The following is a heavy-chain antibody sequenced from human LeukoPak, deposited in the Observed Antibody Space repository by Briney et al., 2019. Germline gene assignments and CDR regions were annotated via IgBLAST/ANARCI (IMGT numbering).Heavy chain of an antibody. V-gene: IGHV3-30*04. CDR2: ISYDGSNK. Sequence: GRSLRLSCAASGFTFSSYAMHWVRQAPGKGLEWAAVISYDGSNKYYADSVKGRFTISRDNSKNTLYLQINSLRAEDTAVYYCASGRRHNQANDYWGQGTLVTVSS. D-gene: IGHD1-26*01. J-gene: IGHJ4*02. CDR3: ASGRRHNQANDY. CDR1: GFTFSSYA.